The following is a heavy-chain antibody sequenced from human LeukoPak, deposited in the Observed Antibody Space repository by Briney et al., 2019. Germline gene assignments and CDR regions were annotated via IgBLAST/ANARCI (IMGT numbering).Heavy chain of an antibody. V-gene: IGHV4-39*02. CDR3: AREYDSSGHYYRAPFDY. CDR1: GGSVNSGSYF. CDR2: IYYSGST. J-gene: IGHJ4*02. Sequence: SETLSLTCTVSGGSVNSGSYFWRWIRQPPGKGLECIGNIYYSGSTYYNPSLKSRVTISVDTSKNQFSLKLSSVTAADTAVYYCAREYDSSGHYYRAPFDYWGQGTLVTVSS. D-gene: IGHD3-22*01.